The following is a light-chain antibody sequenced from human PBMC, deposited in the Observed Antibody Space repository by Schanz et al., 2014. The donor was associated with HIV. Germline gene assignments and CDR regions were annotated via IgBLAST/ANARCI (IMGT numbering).Light chain of an antibody. CDR2: DVT. Sequence: QSALTQPASVSGSPGQSISISCAGTSSDVGGDNFVSWHQQHPGRAPKLLVYDVTNRPSGVSNRFSGSKSGNTASLTISGLQPEDEADYYCSSYAGDSKLIFGGGTKLTVL. V-gene: IGLV2-14*03. CDR3: SSYAGDSKLI. J-gene: IGLJ2*01. CDR1: SSDVGGDNF.